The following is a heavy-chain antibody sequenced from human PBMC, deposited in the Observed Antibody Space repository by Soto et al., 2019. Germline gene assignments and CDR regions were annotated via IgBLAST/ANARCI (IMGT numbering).Heavy chain of an antibody. CDR3: ARGGGYFEWFDP. Sequence: SETLSLTCAVYGGSFSGYYWSWIRQPPGKGLEWIGYIYYSGSTNYNPSLKSRVTISVDTSKNQFSLKLSSVTAADTAVYYCARGGGYFEWFDPWGQGTLVTVSS. D-gene: IGHD6-19*01. J-gene: IGHJ5*02. CDR2: IYYSGST. V-gene: IGHV4-59*01. CDR1: GGSFSGYY.